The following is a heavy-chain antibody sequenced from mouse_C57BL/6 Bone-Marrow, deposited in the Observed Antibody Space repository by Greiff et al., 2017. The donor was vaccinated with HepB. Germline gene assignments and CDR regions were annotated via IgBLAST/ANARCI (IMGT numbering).Heavy chain of an antibody. J-gene: IGHJ3*01. CDR1: GYTFTSYW. CDR2: IDPSDSYT. V-gene: IGHV1-50*01. Sequence: QVQLQQPGAELVKPGASVKLSCKASGYTFTSYWMQWVKQRPGQGLEWIGEIDPSDSYTNYNQKFKGKATLPVDTSSITAYMQLSSLTSEDSAVYYCARRLGFAYWGQGTLVTVSA. D-gene: IGHD4-1*01. CDR3: ARRLGFAY.